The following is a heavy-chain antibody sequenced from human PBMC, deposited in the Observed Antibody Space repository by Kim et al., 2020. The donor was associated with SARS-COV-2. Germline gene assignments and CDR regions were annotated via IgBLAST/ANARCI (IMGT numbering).Heavy chain of an antibody. Sequence: SETLSLTCTVSGGSVSSGSYYWSWIRQPPGKGLEWIGYIYYSGSTNYNPSLKSRVTISVDTSKNQFSLKLSSVTAADTAVYYCARLVCSNGLWYPYYYG. D-gene: IGHD2-8*01. J-gene: IGHJ6*01. V-gene: IGHV4-61*01. CDR2: IYYSGST. CDR3: ARLVCSNGLWYPYYYG. CDR1: GGSVSSGSYY.